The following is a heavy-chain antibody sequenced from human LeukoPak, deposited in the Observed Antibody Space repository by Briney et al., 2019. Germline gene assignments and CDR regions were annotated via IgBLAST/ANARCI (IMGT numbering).Heavy chain of an antibody. CDR2: ISSSNSTI. CDR3: TMHCACYVVTSVFDV. J-gene: IGHJ3*01. Sequence: GGSLRLSRAAVALSLGTYRVKWVRQAPGKGLECVSYISSSNSTIYYADSVKGRFTISRDKSKNSLYLQMNTLRAEDTAVYYFTMHCACYVVTSVFDVWGQGTMVTVSS. V-gene: IGHV3-48*01. D-gene: IGHD2-21*01. CDR1: ALSLGTYR.